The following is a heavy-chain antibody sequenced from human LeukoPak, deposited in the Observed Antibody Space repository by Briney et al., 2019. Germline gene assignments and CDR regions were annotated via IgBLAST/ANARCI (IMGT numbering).Heavy chain of an antibody. CDR1: GGTFSSYA. CDR3: ARAMVRGVRPPYYYYYYMDV. CDR2: IIPIFGTA. D-gene: IGHD3-10*01. Sequence: SVKVPCKASGGTFSSYAISWVRQAPGQGLEWMGGIIPIFGTANYAQKFQGRVTITADESTSTAYMELSSLRSEDTAVYYCARAMVRGVRPPYYYYYYMDVWGKGTTVTVSS. J-gene: IGHJ6*03. V-gene: IGHV1-69*13.